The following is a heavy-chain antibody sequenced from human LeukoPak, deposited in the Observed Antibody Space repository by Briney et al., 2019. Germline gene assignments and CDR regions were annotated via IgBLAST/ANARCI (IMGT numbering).Heavy chain of an antibody. CDR3: ARRDGYCSSTSCYADYYYGMDV. D-gene: IGHD2-2*01. CDR1: GYSFTSFL. Sequence: GGSLKISLKGSGYSFTSFLISGVRQMPGKGLGWMGTIYPGESETRYSPSLQGQVTISADKSISTAYLQWSSLKASDTAMYYCARRDGYCSSTSCYADYYYGMDVWGQGTTVTVSS. CDR2: IYPGESET. V-gene: IGHV5-51*01. J-gene: IGHJ6*02.